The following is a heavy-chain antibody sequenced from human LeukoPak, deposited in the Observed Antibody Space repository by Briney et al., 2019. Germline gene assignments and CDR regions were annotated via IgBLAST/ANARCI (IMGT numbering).Heavy chain of an antibody. J-gene: IGHJ4*02. CDR1: GFXFSSYG. Sequence: GGSLRLSCAASGFXFSSYGMHWVRQAPGKGLEWVASIKQDGSEKYYVDSVKGRFTISRDNAKNSLYLQMNSLRAEDTAVYYCARDLPLYCSGGSCYSAYWGQGTLVTVSS. CDR2: IKQDGSEK. D-gene: IGHD2-15*01. V-gene: IGHV3-7*01. CDR3: ARDLPLYCSGGSCYSAY.